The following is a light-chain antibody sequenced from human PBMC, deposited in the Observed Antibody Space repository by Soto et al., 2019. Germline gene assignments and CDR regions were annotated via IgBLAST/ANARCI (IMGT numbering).Light chain of an antibody. J-gene: IGKJ4*02. CDR3: QQYKNWPPLT. V-gene: IGKV3-15*01. CDR2: GAF. CDR1: QSVSYN. Sequence: EIVMTQSPATLSVSPGERATLSCRASQSVSYNLAWYQHKPGQGPRLLIYGAFTRATGIPARFSGSGSGTEFTLTISSLQSEDFAVYYCQQYKNWPPLTFGGGNKVEIK.